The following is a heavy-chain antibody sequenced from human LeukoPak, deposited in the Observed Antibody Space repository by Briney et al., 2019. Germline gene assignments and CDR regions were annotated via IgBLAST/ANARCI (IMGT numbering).Heavy chain of an antibody. V-gene: IGHV3-23*01. Sequence: GGSLRLSCAASRFTFSIYAMSWVRQAPGKGLEWVSVISGGGGSTDYADSVKGRFTVSRDNSKNTLYLQMDSLTVEDTAVYYCAKSYDISRFYPYWGQGTLVTVSS. CDR2: ISGGGGST. CDR3: AKSYDISRFYPY. J-gene: IGHJ4*02. CDR1: RFTFSIYA. D-gene: IGHD3-22*01.